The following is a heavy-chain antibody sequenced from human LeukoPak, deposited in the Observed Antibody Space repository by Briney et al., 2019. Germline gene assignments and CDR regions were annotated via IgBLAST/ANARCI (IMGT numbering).Heavy chain of an antibody. V-gene: IGHV1-69*04. J-gene: IGHJ4*02. CDR2: IIPILGIA. D-gene: IGHD3-10*01. Sequence: GASVKVSCKASGGTFSSYAISWVRQAPGQGLEWMGRIIPILGIANYAQKFQGRVTITADKSTSTAYMELSSLRSEDTAVYYCARVRYYGSGSYYRDKIDYWGQGTLVTVSS. CDR3: ARVRYYGSGSYYRDKIDY. CDR1: GGTFSSYA.